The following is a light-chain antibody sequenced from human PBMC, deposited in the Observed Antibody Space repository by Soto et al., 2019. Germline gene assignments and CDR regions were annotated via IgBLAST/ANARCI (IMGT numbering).Light chain of an antibody. J-gene: IGLJ1*01. Sequence: QSALTQPASVSGSPGQSITISCTGSRSDIGGYKYVSWYQQLPGKAPKLLIYEVSVRPSGITDRFSGSKSGITASLTISWLQSEDEAVYYCSSYTSSSSLYVFGSGTKVTVL. V-gene: IGLV2-14*01. CDR3: SSYTSSSSLYV. CDR2: EVS. CDR1: RSDIGGYKY.